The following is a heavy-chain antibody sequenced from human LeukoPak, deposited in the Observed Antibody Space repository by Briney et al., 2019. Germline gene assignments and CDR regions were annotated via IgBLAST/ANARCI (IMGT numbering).Heavy chain of an antibody. CDR2: INPSGGST. CDR3: ARDRVLYDYDSSGFYQGAFDF. V-gene: IGHV1-46*01. Sequence: ASVKVSCKASGYTFTSYYMHWVRQAPGQGLEWMGVINPSGGSTSYAQKFQGRVTMTRDTSTSTGYMGLSSLRSEDTAVYYCARDRVLYDYDSSGFYQGAFDFWGQGTMVTVSS. D-gene: IGHD3-22*01. CDR1: GYTFTSYY. J-gene: IGHJ3*01.